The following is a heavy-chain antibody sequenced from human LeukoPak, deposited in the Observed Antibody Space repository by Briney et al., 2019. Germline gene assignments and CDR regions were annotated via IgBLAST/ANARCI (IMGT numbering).Heavy chain of an antibody. Sequence: PSETLSLTCTVSGYSICSGYYWGWIRQPPGKGLEWIGSIYHSGRTFYNPSLKSRVTISVDTSKNQFSLKLSSVTAADTAVYYCARRDGYNLGLDWGQGTLVTVSS. CDR1: GYSICSGYY. D-gene: IGHD5-24*01. V-gene: IGHV4-38-2*02. J-gene: IGHJ4*02. CDR2: IYHSGRT. CDR3: ARRDGYNLGLD.